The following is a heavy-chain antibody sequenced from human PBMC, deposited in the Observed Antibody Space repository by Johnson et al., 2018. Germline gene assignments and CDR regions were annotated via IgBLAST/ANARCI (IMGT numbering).Heavy chain of an antibody. D-gene: IGHD2-21*01. CDR2: IYYSGST. CDR1: GGSMSSNTN. V-gene: IGHV4-39*01. Sequence: QVQLQESGPGLVKPSETLTLTCSVTGGSMSSNTNWAWIRQSTGKGLEWIGNIYYSGSTYYNPSLKSRVSISVDTPKNQFSLKLTSVTAADTAIYYCAQRLRIQGGETYNHHGMDVWGQGITVTVSS. CDR3: AQRLRIQGGETYNHHGMDV. J-gene: IGHJ6*02.